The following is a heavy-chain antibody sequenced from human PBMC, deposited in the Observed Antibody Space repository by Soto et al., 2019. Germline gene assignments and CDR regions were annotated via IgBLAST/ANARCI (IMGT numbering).Heavy chain of an antibody. V-gene: IGHV3-23*01. D-gene: IGHD1-26*01. CDR3: AKGPPGGGSYFSPNNFIDP. CDR2: ISGSGAST. J-gene: IGHJ5*02. Sequence: PGGSLRLSCAASGFTFNGYAMSWVRQAPGKGLEWVSRISGSGASTYYADSVQGRFSISRDNSKYTLYLQMNTLRAEDTAVYYCAKGPPGGGSYFSPNNFIDPWGQGSLVTVSS. CDR1: GFTFNGYA.